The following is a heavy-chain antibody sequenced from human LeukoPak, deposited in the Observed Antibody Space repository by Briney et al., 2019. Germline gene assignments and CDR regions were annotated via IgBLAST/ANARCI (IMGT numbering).Heavy chain of an antibody. Sequence: SETLSLTCTVSGGSISSYYWSWIRQPPGKGLEWIGYIYYSGSTNYNPSLKSRVTISVDRSKNQFSLKLSSVTAADTAVYYCARGHGEYYYDSSGYEWYFDLWGRGTLVTVSS. CDR3: ARGHGEYYYDSSGYEWYFDL. CDR1: GGSISSYY. CDR2: IYYSGST. D-gene: IGHD3-22*01. V-gene: IGHV4-59*12. J-gene: IGHJ2*01.